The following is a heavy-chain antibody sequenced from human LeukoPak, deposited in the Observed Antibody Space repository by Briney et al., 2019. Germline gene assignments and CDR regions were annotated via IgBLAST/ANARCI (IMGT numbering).Heavy chain of an antibody. CDR2: IFYSGST. CDR1: GGSISNSSYY. D-gene: IGHD4-11*01. Sequence: SETLSLTCTVSGGSISNSSYYWGWIRQPPGKGLEWIGSIFYSGSTNYNPSLKSRVTISVDTSKNQFSLKLSSVTAADTAVYYCARAVNDYSNSRAHDYWGQGTLVTVSS. V-gene: IGHV4-39*07. J-gene: IGHJ4*02. CDR3: ARAVNDYSNSRAHDY.